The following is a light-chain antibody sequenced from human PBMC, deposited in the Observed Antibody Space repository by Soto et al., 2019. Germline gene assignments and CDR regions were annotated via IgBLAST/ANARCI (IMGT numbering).Light chain of an antibody. Sequence: EIVMTQSPATLSVSPGERATLSCRASQSVSSNLAWYQQKPGQAPRLLIYGASTRATGMPARFSGSGSGTEFTLTISSLQYEDFAGYYCQQYNNWPPYTFGQGTKLDIK. J-gene: IGKJ2*01. V-gene: IGKV3-15*01. CDR1: QSVSSN. CDR2: GAS. CDR3: QQYNNWPPYT.